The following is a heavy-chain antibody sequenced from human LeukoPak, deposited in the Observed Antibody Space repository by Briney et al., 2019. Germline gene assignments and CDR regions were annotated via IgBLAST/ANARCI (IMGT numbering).Heavy chain of an antibody. J-gene: IGHJ4*02. D-gene: IGHD5-18*01. V-gene: IGHV1-18*04. CDR1: GYSFTSYW. CDR3: ARNVDTAMVPDY. Sequence: GESLKISCKGSGYSFTSYWIGWVRQAPGQGLEWMGWISAYNGNTNYAQKLQGRVAMTTDTSTSTAYMELRSLRSDDTAVYYCARNVDTAMVPDYWGQGTLVTVSS. CDR2: ISAYNGNT.